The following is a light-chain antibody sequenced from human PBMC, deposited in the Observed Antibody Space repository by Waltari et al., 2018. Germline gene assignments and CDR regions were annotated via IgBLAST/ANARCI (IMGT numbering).Light chain of an antibody. J-gene: IGKJ2*01. CDR3: QHFSSSPPFT. CDR1: QDINGS. V-gene: IGKV1-NL1*01. CDR2: RAS. Sequence: DVQLTQLPSSLSASVGERVTITCRATQDINGSLAWFQQKSGKAPELLISRASRLQNGVPSRFSGSASGTDFTLTLSGLQLEDVATYYCQHFSSSPPFTFGPGTKL.